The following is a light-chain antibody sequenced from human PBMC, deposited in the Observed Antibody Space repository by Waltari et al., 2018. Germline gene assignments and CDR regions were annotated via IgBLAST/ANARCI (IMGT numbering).Light chain of an antibody. Sequence: QSALTQPASMSGSPGQSITISCTGTSSDVDGFNFVSWYQQDPGKAPKLIIYDVANRPSGVSHRFSGSRSGNTASLTISGLQAEDEADYYCSSYTSVNTRFGGGTKLTVL. CDR3: SSYTSVNTR. CDR2: DVA. V-gene: IGLV2-14*03. CDR1: SSDVDGFNF. J-gene: IGLJ2*01.